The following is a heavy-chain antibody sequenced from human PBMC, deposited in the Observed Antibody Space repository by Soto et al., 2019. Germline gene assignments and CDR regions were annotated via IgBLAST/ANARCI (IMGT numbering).Heavy chain of an antibody. V-gene: IGHV3-48*02. J-gene: IGHJ6*02. CDR1: GFTFSSYS. CDR2: ISSSSSTI. CDR3: AKDGLWFGEFADYYGMDV. D-gene: IGHD3-10*01. Sequence: GGSLRLSCAASGFTFSSYSMNWVRQAPGKGLEWVSYISSSSSTIYYADSVKGRFTISRDNAKNSLYLQMNSLRDEDTAVYYCAKDGLWFGEFADYYGMDVWGQGTTVTVSS.